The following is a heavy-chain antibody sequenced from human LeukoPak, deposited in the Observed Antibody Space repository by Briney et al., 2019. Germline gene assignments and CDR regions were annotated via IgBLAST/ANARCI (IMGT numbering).Heavy chain of an antibody. D-gene: IGHD6-19*01. CDR3: ARVGSGWYPFDY. CDR1: GYTFTGYY. CDR2: INPNSGGT. V-gene: IGHV1-2*02. J-gene: IGHJ4*02. Sequence: ASVKVSCKPSGYTFTGYYMHWVRQAPGQGLEWMGWINPNSGGTNYAQKFQCRVTMTRDTSISTAYMELSRLRSDDTAVYYCARVGSGWYPFDYWGQGTLVTVSS.